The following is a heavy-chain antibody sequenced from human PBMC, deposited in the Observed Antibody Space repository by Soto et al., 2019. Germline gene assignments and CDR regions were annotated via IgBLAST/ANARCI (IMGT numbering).Heavy chain of an antibody. J-gene: IGHJ4*02. CDR3: ASSRLVVAATLGFDY. V-gene: IGHV1-69*02. CDR2: IIPILGIA. Sequence: QVQLVQSGAEVKKPGSSVKVSCKASGGTFSSYTISWVRQAPGQGLEWMGRIIPILGIANYAQKFQGRVTFNADKSTSTAYMELSSLRSEDTAVYYCASSRLVVAATLGFDYWGQGTLVTVSS. CDR1: GGTFSSYT. D-gene: IGHD2-15*01.